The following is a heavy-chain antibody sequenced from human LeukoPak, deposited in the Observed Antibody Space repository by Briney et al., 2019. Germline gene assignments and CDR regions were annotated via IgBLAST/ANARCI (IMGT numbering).Heavy chain of an antibody. CDR1: GFTFSTYA. D-gene: IGHD3-10*01. Sequence: QPGGSLRLSCAASGFTFSTYAMSWVSQAPGKGLEWVSGISAGGVTTYYVDSVKGRFTISSDNSKNTLHLQMNSLRAEDTAVYYCAKSEYYGSGSHYYGMDVWGQGTTVTVSS. V-gene: IGHV3-23*01. CDR3: AKSEYYGSGSHYYGMDV. J-gene: IGHJ6*02. CDR2: ISAGGVTT.